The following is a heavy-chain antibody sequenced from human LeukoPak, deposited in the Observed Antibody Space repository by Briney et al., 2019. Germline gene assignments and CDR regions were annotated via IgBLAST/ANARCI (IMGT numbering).Heavy chain of an antibody. CDR2: IYYSGST. J-gene: IGHJ4*02. CDR3: ARGEWLVRPFDY. D-gene: IGHD6-19*01. V-gene: IGHV4-59*08. Sequence: SETLSLTCTVSGGSISSYYWSWIRQPPGKGLEWIGYIYYSGSTNYNPSLKSRLTMSVDTSKNQFSLKLSSVTAADTAVYYCARGEWLVRPFDYWGQGTLVTVSS. CDR1: GGSISSYY.